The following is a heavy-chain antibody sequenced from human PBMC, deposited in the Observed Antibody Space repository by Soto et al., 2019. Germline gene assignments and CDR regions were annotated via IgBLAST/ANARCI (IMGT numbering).Heavy chain of an antibody. V-gene: IGHV3-23*01. CDR2: ISGSGGST. J-gene: IGHJ4*02. CDR3: AKDQTVTLVGFAYY. D-gene: IGHD2-2*01. Sequence: GGSMRLSCAASGYTFSSYAMSWVRQAPGKGLEWVSAISGSGGSTYYADSVKGRFTISRDNSKNTLYLKMNSLRAEDTAVYYCAKDQTVTLVGFAYYSAEGTLVT. CDR1: GYTFSSYA.